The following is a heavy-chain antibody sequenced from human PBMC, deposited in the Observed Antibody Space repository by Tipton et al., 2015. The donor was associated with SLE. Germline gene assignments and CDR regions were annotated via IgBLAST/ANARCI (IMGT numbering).Heavy chain of an antibody. D-gene: IGHD6-13*01. CDR2: IYTSGST. J-gene: IGHJ5*02. Sequence: TLSLTCTVSGGSISSGSYYWSWIRQPAGKGLEWIGRIYTSGSTYYNPSLKSRVTISVDTSKNQFSLKLSSVTAADTAVYYCARVEAGNWFDPWGQGTLVPVSS. CDR1: GGSISSGSYY. V-gene: IGHV4-61*02. CDR3: ARVEAGNWFDP.